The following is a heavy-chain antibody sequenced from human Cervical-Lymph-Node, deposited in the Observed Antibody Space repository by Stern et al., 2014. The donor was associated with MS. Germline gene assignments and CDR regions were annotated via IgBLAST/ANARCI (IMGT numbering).Heavy chain of an antibody. CDR1: GFTFSSYS. CDR2: ITSSSNNR. V-gene: IGHV3-48*04. Sequence: VQLVESGGDLVQPGGSLRLSCAASGFTFSSYSMNWVRQAPGKGLEWISYITSSSNNRYYADSVKGRFTISRDNAKNALYLQMDSLRAEDTALYYCARDIVTRGYWGQGTLVTVSS. J-gene: IGHJ4*02. CDR3: ARDIVTRGY. D-gene: IGHD1-26*01.